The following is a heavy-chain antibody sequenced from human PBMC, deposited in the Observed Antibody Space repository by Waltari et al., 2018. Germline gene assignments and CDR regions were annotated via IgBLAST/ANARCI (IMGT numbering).Heavy chain of an antibody. D-gene: IGHD3-22*01. V-gene: IGHV3-30-3*01. CDR2: ISYHGTYE. Sequence: TFRSYAMHWVRQAPGKGLEWVAVISYHGTYEYYADSVKGRFTISRDNSKNTLYLQMNSLRAEDTAVYYCARGGRDDSSGYYWGPFDYWGQGTLVTVSS. CDR3: ARGGRDDSSGYYWGPFDY. CDR1: TFRSYA. J-gene: IGHJ4*02.